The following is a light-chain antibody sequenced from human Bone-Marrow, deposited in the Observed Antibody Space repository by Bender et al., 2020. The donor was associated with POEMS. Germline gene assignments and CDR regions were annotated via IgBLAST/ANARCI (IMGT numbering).Light chain of an antibody. V-gene: IGLV2-23*02. CDR1: SSDVGSYDL. CDR2: DVY. Sequence: SALTQPASVSGSPRQSITISCTGDSSDVGSYDLVSWYQQHPGRAPKLIIYDVYRRPPGVSNRFSGSKSSNTASLTISGLQAGDEADYYCSSYAPGSTRVFGTGTKVTVL. CDR3: SSYAPGSTRV. J-gene: IGLJ1*01.